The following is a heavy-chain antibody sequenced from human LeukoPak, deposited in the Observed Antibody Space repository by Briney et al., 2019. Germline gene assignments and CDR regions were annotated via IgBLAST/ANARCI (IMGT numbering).Heavy chain of an antibody. D-gene: IGHD3-22*01. CDR3: ARGYYYDRILDY. CDR1: GYTFTSYD. CDR2: MNPNSGNT. J-gene: IGHJ4*02. V-gene: IGHV1-8*01. Sequence: GASVKVSCKASGYTFTSYDINWVRQATGQGLEWMGWMNPNSGNTGYAQKFQGRVTITADKSTSTAYMELSSLRSEDTAVYYCARGYYYDRILDYWGQGTLVTVSS.